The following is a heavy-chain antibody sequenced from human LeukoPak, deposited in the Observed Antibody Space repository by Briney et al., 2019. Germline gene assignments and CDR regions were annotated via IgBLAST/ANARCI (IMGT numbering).Heavy chain of an antibody. D-gene: IGHD2-15*01. V-gene: IGHV3-64*01. CDR3: ASGCSGGSCYSD. J-gene: IGHJ4*02. Sequence: GGSLRLSCAASGFTFSSYAMHWVRQAPGKGLEYVSAISSNGGSTYYANSVKGRFTNSRDNSKNTLYLQMGSLRAEDMAVYYCASGCSGGSCYSDWGQGTLVTVSS. CDR2: ISSNGGST. CDR1: GFTFSSYA.